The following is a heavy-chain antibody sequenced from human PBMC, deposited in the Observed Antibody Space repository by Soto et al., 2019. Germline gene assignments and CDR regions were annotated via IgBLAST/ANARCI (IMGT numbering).Heavy chain of an antibody. CDR2: ISTFNGNT. D-gene: IGHD3-10*01. V-gene: IGHV1-18*04. CDR1: GYTFTSYG. CDR3: ARDYYASGKTMYYYGMDV. Sequence: ASVKVSCKASGYTFTSYGISWVRQAPGQGLEWMGWISTFNGNTNSAQKMQGRVTMTTDTSTSTAYMELRSLRSDDTAVYYCARDYYASGKTMYYYGMDVLGQGTTVTVSS. J-gene: IGHJ6*02.